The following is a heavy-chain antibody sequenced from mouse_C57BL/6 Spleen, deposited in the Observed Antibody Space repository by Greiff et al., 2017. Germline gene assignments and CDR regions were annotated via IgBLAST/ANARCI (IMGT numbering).Heavy chain of an antibody. CDR3: TRSYYGYQFAC. V-gene: IGHV6-6*01. Sequence: DVQLQESGGGLVQPGGSMKLSCAASGFTFSDAWMDWVRQSPEKGLEWVAEIRNNANNHATYYADSVKGRFTISRDDSKSSVYLQMNSLRAEDTGIYYCTRSYYGYQFACWGQGTLVTVSA. CDR1: GFTFSDAW. D-gene: IGHD2-9*01. J-gene: IGHJ3*01. CDR2: IRNNANNHAT.